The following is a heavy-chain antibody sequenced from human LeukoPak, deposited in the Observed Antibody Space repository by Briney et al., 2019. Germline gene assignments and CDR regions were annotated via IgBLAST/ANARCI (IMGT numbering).Heavy chain of an antibody. CDR3: ARDGRGHWGTSRWYLGNWFDP. CDR2: ISTYDANT. V-gene: IGHV1-18*01. D-gene: IGHD6-13*01. CDR1: GYTFTTSG. Sequence: GASVKVSCKASGYTFTTSGITWGRQAPGQQREWMGWISTYDANTEYAQKLQGRVTMTTDTSASTAYMEVRSLRSDDTAVYYCARDGRGHWGTSRWYLGNWFDPWGQGTLVTVSS. J-gene: IGHJ5*02.